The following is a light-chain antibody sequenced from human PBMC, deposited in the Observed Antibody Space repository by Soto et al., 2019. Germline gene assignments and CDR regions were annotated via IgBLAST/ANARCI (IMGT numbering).Light chain of an antibody. CDR3: IQDFISPLT. CDR2: ATS. Sequence: QMTQSPSSLSASLGDRVTITCRASQGIRGDLGWYQQKPGKAPKLLISATSTLQSGVPSRFSGRGSGTNFTLTISSLQPEDFATYYCIQDFISPLTVGQGTKVEL. J-gene: IGKJ1*01. CDR1: QGIRGD. V-gene: IGKV1-6*01.